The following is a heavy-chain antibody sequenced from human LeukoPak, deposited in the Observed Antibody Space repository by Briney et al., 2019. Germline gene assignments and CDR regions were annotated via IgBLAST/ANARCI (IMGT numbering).Heavy chain of an antibody. CDR2: LSIFGRTI. Sequence: PGGSLRLSCATSGFTFSDYELMWVRQAPGKGLEWVSYLSIFGRTIYYADSVKGRFTISRDDARNSLYLQMNSLRAEDTAVYYCARGDSVGTMLYRFDYWGQGTPVTVSS. CDR1: GFTFSDYE. J-gene: IGHJ4*02. D-gene: IGHD2-8*01. V-gene: IGHV3-48*03. CDR3: ARGDSVGTMLYRFDY.